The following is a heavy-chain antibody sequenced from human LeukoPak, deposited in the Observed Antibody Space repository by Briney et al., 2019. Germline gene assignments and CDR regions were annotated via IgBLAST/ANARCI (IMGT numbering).Heavy chain of an antibody. CDR2: LYRDGST. CDR3: AKAGTQQWLLFVGVY. D-gene: IGHD6-19*01. CDR1: GFSVSDTY. Sequence: GGSLRLSCAAAGFSVSDTYMSWVRQAPGKGLEWVSVLYRDGSTYYADSVKGRFTISRDNSKNTLYLQMNSLRVEDTAMYYCAKAGTQQWLLFVGVYWGQGALVTVSS. J-gene: IGHJ4*02. V-gene: IGHV3-53*05.